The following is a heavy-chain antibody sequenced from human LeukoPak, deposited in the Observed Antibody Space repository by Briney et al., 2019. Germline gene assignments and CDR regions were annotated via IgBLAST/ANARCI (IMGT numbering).Heavy chain of an antibody. J-gene: IGHJ4*02. CDR2: IYYSGST. D-gene: IGHD2-2*01. V-gene: IGHV4-38-2*02. Sequence: SETLSLTCTVSGYSISSGYYWGWIRQPPGKGLEWIGSIYYSGSTYYNPSLKSRVTISVDTSKNQFSLKLSSVTAADTAVYYCARGYCSSTSCLYTNFDYWGQGTLVTVSS. CDR3: ARGYCSSTSCLYTNFDY. CDR1: GYSISSGYY.